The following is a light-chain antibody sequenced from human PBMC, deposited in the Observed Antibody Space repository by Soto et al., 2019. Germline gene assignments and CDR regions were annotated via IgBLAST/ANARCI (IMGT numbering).Light chain of an antibody. J-gene: IGKJ4*01. V-gene: IGKV1-5*01. CDR3: QQFNSYPLT. Sequence: DIQMTQSPSTLSASVGDRVTITCRASQTISSWLAWYQQKPGKAPKLLIFDASSLESGVPSRFSGSGSVTEFTLTISSLQPDDFATYYCQQFNSYPLTFGGGTKVEIK. CDR2: DAS. CDR1: QTISSW.